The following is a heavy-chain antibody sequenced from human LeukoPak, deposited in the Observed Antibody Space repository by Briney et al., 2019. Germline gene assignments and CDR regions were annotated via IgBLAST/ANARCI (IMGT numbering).Heavy chain of an antibody. CDR3: ARNTRSRYCSGGSCYSSGWFDP. V-gene: IGHV4-59*08. CDR1: GGSINNYY. CDR2: IYYSGST. Sequence: SETLSLTCNVSGGSINNYYWSWIRQPPGKGLEWIGYIYYSGSTNYNPSLKSRVTISVDTSKNQFSLKLSSVTAADTAVYYCARNTRSRYCSGGSCYSSGWFDPWGQGTLVTVSS. D-gene: IGHD2-15*01. J-gene: IGHJ5*02.